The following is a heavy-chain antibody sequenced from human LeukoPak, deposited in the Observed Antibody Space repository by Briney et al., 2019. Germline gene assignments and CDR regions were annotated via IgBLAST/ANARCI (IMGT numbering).Heavy chain of an antibody. CDR2: INAGNGNT. Sequence: GASVKVSCKASGYTFTSYYMHWVRQAPGQRLEWMGWINAGNGNTKYSQKFQGRVTITRDTSASTAYKELSSLRSEDTAVYYCAREGSSRFLFDYWGQGTLVTVSS. CDR1: GYTFTSYY. CDR3: AREGSSRFLFDY. D-gene: IGHD6-13*01. V-gene: IGHV1-3*01. J-gene: IGHJ4*02.